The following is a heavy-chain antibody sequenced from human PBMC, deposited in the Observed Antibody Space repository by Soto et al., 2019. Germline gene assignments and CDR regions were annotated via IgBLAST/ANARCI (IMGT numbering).Heavy chain of an antibody. J-gene: IGHJ6*02. V-gene: IGHV1-2*02. CDR3: AKGGAIVAAGTRVYRYNAMDV. D-gene: IGHD1-26*01. CDR1: GYTFTGYY. Sequence: ASVKVSCKASGYTFTGYYVHWVRQAPGQGLEWMGWINPNSGDTYLAQRFQGRVTMNRDTSIGTAYMELRGLTSDDTAEYYCAKGGAIVAAGTRVYRYNAMDVWGQGTTVTV. CDR2: INPNSGDT.